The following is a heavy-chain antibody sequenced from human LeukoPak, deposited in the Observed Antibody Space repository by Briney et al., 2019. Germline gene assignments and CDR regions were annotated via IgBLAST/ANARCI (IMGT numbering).Heavy chain of an antibody. D-gene: IGHD2-2*01. CDR1: GGSITSSN. J-gene: IGHJ5*02. CDR2: IYNSGST. V-gene: IGHV4-59*01. Sequence: SETLSLTCTVSGGSITSSNWSWIRQPPGKGLEWIGYIYNSGSTNYNPSLRSRVTISLDTSKNQFSLKLSSVTAADTAVYYCAREDCSSTSCLFDPWGQGTLVTVSS. CDR3: AREDCSSTSCLFDP.